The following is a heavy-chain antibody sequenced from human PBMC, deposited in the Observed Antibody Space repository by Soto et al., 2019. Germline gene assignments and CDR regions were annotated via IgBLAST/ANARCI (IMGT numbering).Heavy chain of an antibody. CDR2: IYYTGST. CDR1: GGSFSSSSYY. CDR3: ARVPRYGDYCFDT. J-gene: IGHJ5*02. Sequence: LSLTCSVSGGSFSSSSYYWGWIRQPPGRGLEWIGSIYYTGSTYYNPSLKSRVTMSVDTPKNEFSLKLNSVTAADTAVYYCARVPRYGDYCFDTRGQGNTVTVSS. V-gene: IGHV4-39*01. D-gene: IGHD4-17*01.